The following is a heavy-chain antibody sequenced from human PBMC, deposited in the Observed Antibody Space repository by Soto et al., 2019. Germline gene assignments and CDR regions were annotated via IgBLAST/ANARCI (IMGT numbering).Heavy chain of an antibody. CDR1: GGSIRSSVDY. CDR3: ARRTGSSTYYFDY. D-gene: IGHD6-6*01. J-gene: IGHJ4*02. Sequence: SATLSLTCTVSGGSIRSSVDYWGWIRQPPGRGLEWIGIIDYSGATYYNPSLKSRLTMSVDTSKNHFSLNLNSMTAADTAVYYGARRTGSSTYYFDYWGQGTLVAVSS. CDR2: IDYSGAT. V-gene: IGHV4-39*02.